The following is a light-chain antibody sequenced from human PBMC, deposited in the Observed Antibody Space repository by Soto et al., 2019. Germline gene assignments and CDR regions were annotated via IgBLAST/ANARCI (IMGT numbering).Light chain of an antibody. CDR3: QQYGSPPPYT. V-gene: IGKV3-20*01. CDR2: GAS. CDR1: QSVSSSY. J-gene: IGKJ2*01. Sequence: EIVLTQSPGTLSLSPGERATLSCRASQSVSSSYLAWYQQKPGQAPRLLIYGASSRATGIPDRYSGSGSGTDFDLTMSRLEDEDFAVYYCQQYGSPPPYTFGQGTKLEIK.